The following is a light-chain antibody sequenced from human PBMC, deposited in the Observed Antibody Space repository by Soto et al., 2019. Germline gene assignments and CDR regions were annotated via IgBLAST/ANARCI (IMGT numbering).Light chain of an antibody. CDR2: DNS. CDR3: QSYDSSLSGSGV. V-gene: IGLV1-40*01. J-gene: IGLJ2*01. Sequence: QSVLTQPPSVSGAPGQTVTISCTGSSSNIGAGYDVHWYQQFPGTAPKVLIYDNSYRPSGVPVRFSGSKSGTSASLAITGLQAEDEADYYYQSYDSSLSGSGVFGGGTKVTVL. CDR1: SSNIGAGYD.